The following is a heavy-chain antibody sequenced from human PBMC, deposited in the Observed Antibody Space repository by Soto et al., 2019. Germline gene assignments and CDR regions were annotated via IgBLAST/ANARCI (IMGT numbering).Heavy chain of an antibody. Sequence: QVQLVQSGAEVKKPGASVEVSCKASGYTFTSYGISWVRQAPGQGLEWMGWISPYDGDTNYAQKLQGRVTMTTDTSSSTAFMELRSLRSDDTAMYYCVRDLTSVTRQSYYWGQGTLGTVSS. CDR2: ISPYDGDT. CDR3: VRDLTSVTRQSYY. V-gene: IGHV1-18*01. J-gene: IGHJ4*02. D-gene: IGHD4-17*01. CDR1: GYTFTSYG.